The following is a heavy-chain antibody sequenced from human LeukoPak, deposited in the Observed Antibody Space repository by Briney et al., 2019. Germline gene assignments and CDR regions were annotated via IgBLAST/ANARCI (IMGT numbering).Heavy chain of an antibody. V-gene: IGHV4-39*01. CDR3: ARHLWVPSFNWFDP. J-gene: IGHJ5*02. D-gene: IGHD5-18*01. CDR1: GGSISSSSYY. CDR2: IYYSGSN. Sequence: PAETLSLTCTVSGGSISSSSYYWGWIRQPPGKGLEWFGCIYYSGSNYYNPSLKSRVTISVDTSQNQFSLKPSSLTAAHPSVYYCARHLWVPSFNWFDPWGQGTLVTVSS.